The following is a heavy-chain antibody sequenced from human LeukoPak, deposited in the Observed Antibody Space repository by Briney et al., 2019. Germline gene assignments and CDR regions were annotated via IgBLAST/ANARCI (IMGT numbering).Heavy chain of an antibody. CDR3: ARVGRALDYYYYMDV. J-gene: IGHJ6*03. CDR1: GFTISSYW. D-gene: IGHD3-16*01. Sequence: GGSLRLSCAASGFTISSYWMCWVRQAPGKGLEWVANINQDGGQKYYGDSVKGRFTISRDNAKNSVYLQMNSLRAEGTAVYYCARVGRALDYYYYMDVWGKGTTVTVSS. V-gene: IGHV3-7*01. CDR2: INQDGGQK.